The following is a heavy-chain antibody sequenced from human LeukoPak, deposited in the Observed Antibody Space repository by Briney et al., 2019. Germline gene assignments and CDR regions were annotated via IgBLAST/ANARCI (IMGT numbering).Heavy chain of an antibody. CDR2: INHSGST. CDR3: ARSGGSWFRAEYFQH. J-gene: IGHJ1*01. V-gene: IGHV4-34*01. CDR1: GGSFSGYY. Sequence: SETLSLTCAVYGGSFSGYYWSWIRQPPGKGLEWIGEINHSGSTNYNPSLKSRVTISVDTSKNQFSLKLSSVTAADTAVYYCARSGGSWFRAEYFQHWGQGTLVTVSS. D-gene: IGHD6-13*01.